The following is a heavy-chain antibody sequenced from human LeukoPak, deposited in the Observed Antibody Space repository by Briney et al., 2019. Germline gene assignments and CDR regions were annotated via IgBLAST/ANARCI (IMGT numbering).Heavy chain of an antibody. CDR3: ATDRNSGKYYDY. J-gene: IGHJ4*02. V-gene: IGHV3-33*01. Sequence: GGSLRLSCVVSGLSFRNYGMHWVRQAPGKGLARVAVIYYDGSNQYYADSVKGRFTVSRDNAKNTLYLQMDSLRAEDTAVYYCATDRNSGKYYDYWGQGTLVTVSS. CDR2: IYYDGSNQ. D-gene: IGHD1-26*01. CDR1: GLSFRNYG.